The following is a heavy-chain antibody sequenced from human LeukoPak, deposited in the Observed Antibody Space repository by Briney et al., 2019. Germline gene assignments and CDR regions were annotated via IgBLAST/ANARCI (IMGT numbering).Heavy chain of an antibody. J-gene: IGHJ3*01. D-gene: IGHD3-3*01. V-gene: IGHV1-24*01. CDR2: FDPEHAQT. CDR1: GYTLNDVS. CDR3: VTVQPPLVTIFGVISGSFDF. Sequence: ASVKVSCTVSGYTLNDVSVHWVRQAPGSGLQWMGGFDPEHAQTIYAQKFQGRVILTEDTSTDTAYMELSSLVSEDTAVYYCVTVQPPLVTIFGVISGSFDFWGQGTMVTVSS.